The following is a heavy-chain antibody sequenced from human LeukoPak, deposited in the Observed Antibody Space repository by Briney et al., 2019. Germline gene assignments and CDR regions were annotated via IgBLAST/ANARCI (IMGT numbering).Heavy chain of an antibody. Sequence: GGSLRLSCAASGFTFDDYTMHWVRQAPGKGLEWVSLISWDGGSTYYADSVKGRFTISRDNAKNSLYLQMNSLRAEDTAVYYCARVPRGHDAFDIWGQGTMVTVSS. CDR1: GFTFDDYT. V-gene: IGHV3-43*01. J-gene: IGHJ3*02. CDR3: ARVPRGHDAFDI. CDR2: ISWDGGST.